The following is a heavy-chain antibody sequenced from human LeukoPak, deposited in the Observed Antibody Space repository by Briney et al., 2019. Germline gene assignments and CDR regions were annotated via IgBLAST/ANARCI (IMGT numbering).Heavy chain of an antibody. V-gene: IGHV3-48*03. Sequence: GGSLRLSCAASGFTFSSYEMNWVRQAPGKGLEWVSYISSSGSTIYYADSVKGRFTISRDNAKNSLYLQMNSLRAEDTAVYYCARGHSSSDAFDIWGQGTMVTVSS. CDR1: GFTFSSYE. J-gene: IGHJ3*02. CDR3: ARGHSSSDAFDI. CDR2: ISSSGSTI. D-gene: IGHD6-6*01.